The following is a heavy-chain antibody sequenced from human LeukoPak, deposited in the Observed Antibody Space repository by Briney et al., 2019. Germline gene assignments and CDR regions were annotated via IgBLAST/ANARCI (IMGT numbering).Heavy chain of an antibody. CDR1: GGSFSGYY. V-gene: IGHV4-34*01. J-gene: IGHJ4*02. CDR2: INHSGST. D-gene: IGHD3-10*01. Sequence: SETLSLTCAVYGGSFSGYYWSWIRQPPGKGLEWIGEINHSGSTNYNPSLKSRVTISVDTSKNQFSLKLSSVTAADTAVYYCARIAKRGGSGREPGYWGQGTLVTVSS. CDR3: ARIAKRGGSGREPGY.